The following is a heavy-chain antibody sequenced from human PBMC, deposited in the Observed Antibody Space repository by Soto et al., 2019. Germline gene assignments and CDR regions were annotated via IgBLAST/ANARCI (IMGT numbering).Heavy chain of an antibody. Sequence: SETLSLTCAVYGGSFSGYYWSWIRQPPGKGLEWIGEINHSGSTNYNPSLKSRVTISVDTSKNQFSLKLSSVTAADTAVYYCARDGITGTTGYYYYGMDVWGQGTPVTVSS. D-gene: IGHD1-7*01. CDR1: GGSFSGYY. CDR3: ARDGITGTTGYYYYGMDV. J-gene: IGHJ6*02. CDR2: INHSGST. V-gene: IGHV4-34*01.